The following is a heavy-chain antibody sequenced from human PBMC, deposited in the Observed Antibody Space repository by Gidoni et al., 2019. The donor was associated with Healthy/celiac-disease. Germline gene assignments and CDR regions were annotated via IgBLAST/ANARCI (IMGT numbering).Heavy chain of an antibody. CDR1: GFNFSSYG. V-gene: IGHV3-33*01. Sequence: QGQLVESGGGVVQPGRSLRLSCAASGFNFSSYGMHWVRQAPGKGLEWVAVIWYDGSNKYYADSVKGLFTISRDNSKNTLYLQMNSLRAEDTAVYYCARYHGDYEYFQHWGQGTLVTVSS. CDR3: ARYHGDYEYFQH. CDR2: IWYDGSNK. J-gene: IGHJ1*01. D-gene: IGHD4-17*01.